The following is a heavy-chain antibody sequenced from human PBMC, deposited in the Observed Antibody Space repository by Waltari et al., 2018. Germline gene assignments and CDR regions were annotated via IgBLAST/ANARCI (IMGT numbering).Heavy chain of an antibody. Sequence: DVQVLESGGGLVQPGGSLRLSCTVPGFTFGSHAISWVRQAPGAGLLWVSAISVSDDTYYANSVKGRFTISRDTSTNTVYLQLKNLRTEDTALYYCAKPFYNWDDPLHSWGRGTLVTVSS. V-gene: IGHV3-23*01. D-gene: IGHD1-20*01. CDR1: GFTFGSHA. J-gene: IGHJ4*02. CDR3: AKPFYNWDDPLHS. CDR2: ISVSDDT.